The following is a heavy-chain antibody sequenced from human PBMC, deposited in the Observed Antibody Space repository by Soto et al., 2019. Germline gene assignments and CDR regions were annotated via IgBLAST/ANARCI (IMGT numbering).Heavy chain of an antibody. CDR1: GFSLSTSGVA. Sequence: SGPTLVNPTQTLTLTCTFSGFSLSTSGVAVGWIRQPPGKALEWLAVIYWDDDKRYSPSLKSRLTISRDNSKNQVVLTMTNMDPVDTATYYCARRPGINFYYGLDVWGQGTTVTVSS. V-gene: IGHV2-5*02. CDR3: ARRPGINFYYGLDV. CDR2: IYWDDDK. J-gene: IGHJ6*02.